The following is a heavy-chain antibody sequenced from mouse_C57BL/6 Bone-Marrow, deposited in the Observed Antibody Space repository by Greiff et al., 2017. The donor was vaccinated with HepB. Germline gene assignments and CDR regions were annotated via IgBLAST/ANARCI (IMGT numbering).Heavy chain of an antibody. CDR2: INPSSGYT. D-gene: IGHD1-1*01. J-gene: IGHJ2*01. CDR1: GYTFTSYW. CDR3: ARFMEITTDFFDY. Sequence: VQLQQSGAELAKPGASVMLSCKASGYTFTSYWMHWVKQRPGQGLEWIGYINPSSGYTKYNQKFKDKATLTADKSSSTAYMQLSSLTYEYSAVYYCARFMEITTDFFDYWGQGTTLTVSS. V-gene: IGHV1-7*01.